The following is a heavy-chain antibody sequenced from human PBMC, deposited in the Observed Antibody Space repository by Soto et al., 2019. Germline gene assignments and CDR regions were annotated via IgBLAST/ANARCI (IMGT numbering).Heavy chain of an antibody. CDR3: ARGYGITMIRGRGWFDP. Sequence: QVQLQQWGAGLLKPSETLSLTCAVYSESFSGYYWSWIRQPPGKGLEWIGEINYSGSTNYNPSLKSRVTISVDTSTNQFSLELTSVTAADTAVYYWARGYGITMIRGRGWFDPWGQGTLVTVSS. J-gene: IGHJ5*02. V-gene: IGHV4-34*01. D-gene: IGHD3-10*01. CDR1: SESFSGYY. CDR2: INYSGST.